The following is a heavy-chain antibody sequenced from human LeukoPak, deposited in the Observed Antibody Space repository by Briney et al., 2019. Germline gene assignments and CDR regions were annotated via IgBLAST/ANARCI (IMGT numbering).Heavy chain of an antibody. Sequence: KTSETLSLTCTVSGGSISSYYWSWIRQPPGKGLEWIGYIYYSGSTDYNPSLKSRVTISVDTSKNQFSLKLSSVTAADTAVYYCARRLYAYQPKSCFDYWGQGTLVTVSS. CDR3: ARRLYAYQPKSCFDY. CDR2: IYYSGST. CDR1: GGSISSYY. J-gene: IGHJ4*02. V-gene: IGHV4-59*08. D-gene: IGHD2-8*01.